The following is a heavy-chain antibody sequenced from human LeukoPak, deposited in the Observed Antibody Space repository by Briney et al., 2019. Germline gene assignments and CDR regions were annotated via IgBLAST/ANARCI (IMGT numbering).Heavy chain of an antibody. CDR2: IIPILGIA. V-gene: IGHV1-69*04. Sequence: SVKVSCRASGGTFSSYAISWVRQAPGQGLEWMGRIIPILGIANYAQKFQGRVTITADKSTSTAYMELSSLRSEDTAVYYCARMGTYYYDSLDAFDIWGQGTMVTVSS. CDR1: GGTFSSYA. D-gene: IGHD3-22*01. J-gene: IGHJ3*02. CDR3: ARMGTYYYDSLDAFDI.